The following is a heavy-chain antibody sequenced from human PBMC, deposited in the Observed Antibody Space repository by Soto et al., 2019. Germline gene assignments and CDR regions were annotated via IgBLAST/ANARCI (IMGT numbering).Heavy chain of an antibody. CDR2: ITTSSAYI. J-gene: IGHJ5*02. Sequence: EVQLVESGGGLVKPGGSLRLSCAASGFTFNTYDMNWVRQAPGKGLEWVSSITTSSAYIYYADSLKGRITISRDNAKNSLFLQMNSLRAEDTAVYYCVSSGTARLLRHSWFDTWGQGTLVTVSS. D-gene: IGHD2-21*01. CDR1: GFTFNTYD. CDR3: VSSGTARLLRHSWFDT. V-gene: IGHV3-21*01.